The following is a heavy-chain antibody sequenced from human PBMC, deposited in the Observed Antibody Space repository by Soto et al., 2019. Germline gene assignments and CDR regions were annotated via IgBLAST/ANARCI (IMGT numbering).Heavy chain of an antibody. V-gene: IGHV4-34*01. J-gene: IGHJ4*02. CDR3: ARGSYGIVVVPAQPRSHFDY. Sequence: SETLSLTCAVYGGSFSGYYWSWIRQPPGKGLGWIGEINHSGSTNYNPSLKSRVTISVDTSKNQFSLKLSSVTAADTAVYYCARGSYGIVVVPAQPRSHFDYWGQGTLVTVSS. D-gene: IGHD2-2*01. CDR1: GGSFSGYY. CDR2: INHSGST.